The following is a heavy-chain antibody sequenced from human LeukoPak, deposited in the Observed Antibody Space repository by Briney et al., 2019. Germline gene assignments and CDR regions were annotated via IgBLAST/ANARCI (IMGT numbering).Heavy chain of an antibody. V-gene: IGHV3-23*01. D-gene: IGHD3-3*01. CDR3: AKAIEGDFWSGHQYYYYYGMDV. CDR2: ISGSGGST. J-gene: IGHJ6*02. Sequence: GGSLRLSCAASGFTFSSYAMSWVRQAPGKGLEWVSAISGSGGSTYYADSVKGRFTISRDNSKNTLYLQMNSLRAEDTAVYYCAKAIEGDFWSGHQYYYYYGMDVWGQGTTVTVSS. CDR1: GFTFSSYA.